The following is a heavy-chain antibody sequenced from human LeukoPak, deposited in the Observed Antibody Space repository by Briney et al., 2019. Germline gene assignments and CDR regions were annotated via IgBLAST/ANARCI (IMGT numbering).Heavy chain of an antibody. CDR1: GGSISSYY. D-gene: IGHD7-27*01. J-gene: IGHJ3*02. V-gene: IGHV4-59*01. CDR3: ARTPLGIDAFDI. CDR2: IYYSGST. Sequence: PSETLSLTCTVSGGSISSYYWSWIRQPPGKGLGWIGYIYYSGSTNYNPSLKSRVTISVDTSKNQFSLKLSSVTAADTAVYYCARTPLGIDAFDIWGQGTMVTVSS.